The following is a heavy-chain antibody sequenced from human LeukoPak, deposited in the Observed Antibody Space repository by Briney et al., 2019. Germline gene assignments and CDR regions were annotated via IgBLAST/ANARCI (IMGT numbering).Heavy chain of an antibody. CDR2: ISGSGGST. CDR3: AKVLSERATVTRGGYFDY. D-gene: IGHD4-17*01. J-gene: IGHJ4*02. Sequence: PGGSLRLSCAASGFTFSSYAMSWVRQAPGKGLEWVSAISGSGGSTYYADSVKGRFTISRDNSKNTLYLQMNSLRAEDTAVYYCAKVLSERATVTRGGYFDYWGQGTLVTVSS. CDR1: GFTFSSYA. V-gene: IGHV3-23*01.